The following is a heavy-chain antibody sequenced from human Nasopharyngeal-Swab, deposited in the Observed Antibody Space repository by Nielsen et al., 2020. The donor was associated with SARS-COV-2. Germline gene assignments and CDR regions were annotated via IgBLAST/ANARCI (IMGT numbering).Heavy chain of an antibody. Sequence: PSLSCAVYGGPFSGYYWSWIRQPPGKGLEWIGEINHSGSTNYNPSLKSRVTISVDTSKNQFSLKLSSVTAADTAVYYCARGRVGATSKKNWFDPWGQGTLVTVSS. CDR1: GGPFSGYY. CDR3: ARGRVGATSKKNWFDP. J-gene: IGHJ5*02. CDR2: INHSGST. V-gene: IGHV4-34*01. D-gene: IGHD1-26*01.